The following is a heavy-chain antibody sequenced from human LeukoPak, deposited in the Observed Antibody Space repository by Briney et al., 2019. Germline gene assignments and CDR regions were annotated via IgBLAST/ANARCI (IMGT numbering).Heavy chain of an antibody. D-gene: IGHD6-13*01. V-gene: IGHV4-4*07. CDR2: IYTSGST. CDR1: GGSISSYY. J-gene: IGHJ4*03. CDR3: ARTEDSSRAGFEYYFDY. Sequence: PSETLSLTCTVSGGSISSYYWSWIRQPAGKGLEWIGRIYTSGSTNYNPSLKSRVTMSVDASKNQFSLKLSSVTAADTAVYYCARTEDSSRAGFEYYFDYWGQGTTVTVSS.